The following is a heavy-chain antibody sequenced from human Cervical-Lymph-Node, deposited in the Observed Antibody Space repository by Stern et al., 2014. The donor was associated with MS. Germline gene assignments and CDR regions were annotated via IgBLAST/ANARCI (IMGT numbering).Heavy chain of an antibody. V-gene: IGHV1-69*01. CDR2: IIPIVGTH. Sequence: VQLVESGAEVKKPGSSVKVSCKASGGTFISYAISWVRQAPGQGLEWMGGIIPIVGTHNYAQKFQGRVAIAADESTTTVYMELSSLKSEDTALYYCARDRSHIDTIGAYFFDNWGQGTMVTVSS. CDR1: GGTFISYA. J-gene: IGHJ4*02. D-gene: IGHD2-21*01. CDR3: ARDRSHIDTIGAYFFDN.